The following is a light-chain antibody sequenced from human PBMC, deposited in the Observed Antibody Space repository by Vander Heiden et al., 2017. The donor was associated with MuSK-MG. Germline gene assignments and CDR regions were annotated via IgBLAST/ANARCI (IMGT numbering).Light chain of an antibody. CDR3: SAWDSSLSAVV. Sequence: QAGLTQPPSVSKDLRQTATLTCTGNSNNVGNQGAAWLQQHQGHPPKLRSYRNNNRPSGISERLSASRSGNTASLTITGLQPEDEADYDCSAWDSSLSAVVFGGGTNLTVL. J-gene: IGLJ2*01. CDR2: RNN. V-gene: IGLV10-54*01. CDR1: SNNVGNQG.